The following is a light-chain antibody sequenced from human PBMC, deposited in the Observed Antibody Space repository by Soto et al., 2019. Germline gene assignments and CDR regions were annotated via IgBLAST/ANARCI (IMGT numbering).Light chain of an antibody. CDR1: GSDVGSKNF. CDR3: YSYAGRNNFV. CDR2: EVT. Sequence: QSALTQPPSASGSPGQSVTISCAGAGSDVGSKNFVSWYQQQPGRAPKLIIYEVTKRPSGVPDRFSGSKSGNTASLTVSGLQAEDEADYYCYSYAGRNNFVFGGGTKLTVL. J-gene: IGLJ2*01. V-gene: IGLV2-8*01.